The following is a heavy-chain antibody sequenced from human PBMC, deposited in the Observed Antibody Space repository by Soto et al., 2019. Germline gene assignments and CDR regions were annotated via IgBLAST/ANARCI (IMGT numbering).Heavy chain of an antibody. CDR2: ISYDGSIQ. J-gene: IGHJ4*02. CDR1: GFTFSSYA. Sequence: QVQLVESGGGVVQPGRSLRLSCAASGFTFSSYAMHWVRQAPGKGLEWVAGISYDGSIQYYADSVKGRFTISRDNSKNTLYLQMNSLRTEDTAVYYCARGHDSSDYSPHYWGQGTLVTVSS. V-gene: IGHV3-30-3*01. CDR3: ARGHDSSDYSPHY. D-gene: IGHD3-22*01.